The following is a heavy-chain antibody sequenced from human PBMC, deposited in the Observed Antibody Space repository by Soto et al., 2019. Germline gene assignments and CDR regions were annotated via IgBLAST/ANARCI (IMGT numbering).Heavy chain of an antibody. V-gene: IGHV3-23*01. CDR3: ARGRIAPAYFQF. Sequence: EVQLLESGGGLVQPGGSLRLSGVTSGFAFNRYALTWVRQAPGKGLEWVSSISGGGGAAFYADSVRDRFSISKDKSTNTLYLQMNSLRVEETALYFCARGRIAPAYFQFWGQGTPVSVSS. CDR1: GFAFNRYA. D-gene: IGHD6-13*01. CDR2: ISGGGGAA. J-gene: IGHJ1*01.